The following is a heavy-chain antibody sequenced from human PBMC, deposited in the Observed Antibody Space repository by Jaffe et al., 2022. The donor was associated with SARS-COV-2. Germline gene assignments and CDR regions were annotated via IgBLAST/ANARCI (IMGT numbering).Heavy chain of an antibody. V-gene: IGHV3-43*01. CDR2: ISWDGDT. CDR3: AKDLLPGTDLGDAFDV. Sequence: EMRLMQSGGAVVQPGGSLRLSCAASGFAFDDYTMHWVRQTPERGLEWVSVISWDGDTYYRDSVKGRFTLSRDNSKSSLFLQMTSLKTEDTATYYCAKDLLPGTDLGDAFDVWGQGTKVIVSS. CDR1: GFAFDDYT. D-gene: IGHD1-1*01. J-gene: IGHJ3*01.